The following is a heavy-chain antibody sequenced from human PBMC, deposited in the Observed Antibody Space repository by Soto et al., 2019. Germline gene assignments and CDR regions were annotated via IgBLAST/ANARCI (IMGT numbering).Heavy chain of an antibody. CDR3: ARLAVENYYYYGMDV. Sequence: GGSLRLSCAASGFTFSNYGMHWVHQAPGKGLEWVAVIWYDENNKYYADSVKGRFTISRDNSDNTLYLQMNSLRADDTAVYYCARLAVENYYYYGMDVWGQGTTVTVSS. CDR2: IWYDENNK. V-gene: IGHV3-33*01. CDR1: GFTFSNYG. J-gene: IGHJ6*02.